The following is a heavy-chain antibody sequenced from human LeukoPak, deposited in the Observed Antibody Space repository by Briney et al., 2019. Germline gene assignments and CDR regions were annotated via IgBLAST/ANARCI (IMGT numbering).Heavy chain of an antibody. CDR2: IYYSGST. CDR1: GGSISSYY. J-gene: IGHJ6*03. CDR3: AREKSSWPNYYYYYMDV. Sequence: SETLSLTCTVSGGSISSYYWSWIRQPPGKGLEWIGYIYYSGSTNYNPSLKSRVTISVDTSKNQFSLKLSSVTAADTAVYYCAREKSSWPNYYYYYMDVWGKGTTVTVSS. V-gene: IGHV4-59*12. D-gene: IGHD6-13*01.